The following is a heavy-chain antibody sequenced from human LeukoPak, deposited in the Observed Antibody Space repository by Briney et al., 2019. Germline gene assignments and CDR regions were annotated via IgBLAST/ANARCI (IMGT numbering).Heavy chain of an antibody. Sequence: GGSLRLSCAASGFTFSSYAMSWVRQAPGEGLEWVSSIDASGGSTYYADSVKGRFTISRDNSKNTFYLQMNSLRADDTAVYYCAKGSGSGWYGWFAPWGQGTLVTVSS. CDR1: GFTFSSYA. J-gene: IGHJ5*02. CDR2: IDASGGST. D-gene: IGHD6-19*01. CDR3: AKGSGSGWYGWFAP. V-gene: IGHV3-23*01.